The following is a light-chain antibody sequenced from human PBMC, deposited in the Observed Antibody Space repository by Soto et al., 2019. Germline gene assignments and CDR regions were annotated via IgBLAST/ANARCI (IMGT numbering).Light chain of an antibody. CDR1: QSVRSSY. Sequence: EIVLTQSPGTLSLSPGERATLSCRASQSVRSSYLAWYQQKPGQAPRLLIYAASSRAAGIPDRFTGSGSGTDFTLTISRLEPEDSAVYYWQQYGSSSWTFGQGTKVEIK. V-gene: IGKV3-20*01. CDR2: AAS. CDR3: QQYGSSSWT. J-gene: IGKJ1*01.